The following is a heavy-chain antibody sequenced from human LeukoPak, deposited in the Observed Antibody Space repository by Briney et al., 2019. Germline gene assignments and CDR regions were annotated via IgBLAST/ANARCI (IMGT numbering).Heavy chain of an antibody. CDR1: GGSFSGYY. CDR2: INHSGST. J-gene: IGHJ4*02. CDR3: ARDRWEYDSSGYFVY. V-gene: IGHV4-34*01. Sequence: SETLSLTCAVYGGSFSGYYWSWIRQPPGKGLEWIGEINHSGSTNYNPSLKSRVTISVDTSKNQFSLKLSSVTAEDTAVYYCARDRWEYDSSGYFVYWGQGTLVTVSS. D-gene: IGHD3-22*01.